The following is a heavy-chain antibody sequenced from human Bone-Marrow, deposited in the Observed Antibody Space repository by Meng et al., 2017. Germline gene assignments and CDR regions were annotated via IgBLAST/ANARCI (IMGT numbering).Heavy chain of an antibody. CDR3: ARDYYDSSGYWGGIDY. J-gene: IGHJ4*02. CDR1: GGSFSGYY. CDR2: INHSGSS. V-gene: IGHV4-34*01. D-gene: IGHD3-22*01. Sequence: TLSLTCAVYGGSFSGYYWSWIRQPPGKGLEWIGEINHSGSSNYNPSLKSRVTISVDTSKNQFSLKLSSVTAADTAVYYCARDYYDSSGYWGGIDYWGQGTLVTVSS.